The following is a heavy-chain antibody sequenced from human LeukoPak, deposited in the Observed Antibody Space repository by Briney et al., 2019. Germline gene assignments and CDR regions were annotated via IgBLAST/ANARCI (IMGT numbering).Heavy chain of an antibody. CDR2: INPNSGGT. J-gene: IGHJ4*02. V-gene: IGHV1-2*02. CDR1: GYTFIGYY. Sequence: GASVKVSCKASGYTFIGYYMHWVPQAPGQGLEWMGWINPNSGGTNYAQKFQGRVTMTRDRSISTAYMELSRLRSDDTAVYYCAKDHTIRSFDYWGQGTLVTVSS. D-gene: IGHD1-14*01. CDR3: AKDHTIRSFDY.